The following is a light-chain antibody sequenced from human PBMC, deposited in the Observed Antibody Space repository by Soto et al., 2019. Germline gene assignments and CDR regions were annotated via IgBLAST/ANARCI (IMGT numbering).Light chain of an antibody. CDR1: SSDVGGYKY. J-gene: IGLJ2*01. CDR3: SSYTSSSTLVV. Sequence: QSALTHPASVSGSPGQSITISCTGTSSDVGGYKYVSWYQQHPGKAPKLMIFDVSNRPSGVSNRFSGSKSGNTASLTISGLQAEDEADYYCSSYTSSSTLVVFGGGTKLTVL. V-gene: IGLV2-14*01. CDR2: DVS.